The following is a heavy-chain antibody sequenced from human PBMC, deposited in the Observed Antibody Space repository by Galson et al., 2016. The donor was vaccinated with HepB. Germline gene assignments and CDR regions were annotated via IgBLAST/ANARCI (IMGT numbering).Heavy chain of an antibody. CDR2: ISDSTTTI. J-gene: IGHJ4*02. CDR3: ARDLTGADY. V-gene: IGHV3-48*02. D-gene: IGHD7-27*01. CDR1: GFTLSTYS. Sequence: SLRLSCAASGFTLSTYSMSWVRQAPGKGLEWVSFISDSTTTIYYAESVKGRFTISRDSARNSLYLQMNSLRDEDTAIYYCARDLTGADYWGQGTLVTVSS.